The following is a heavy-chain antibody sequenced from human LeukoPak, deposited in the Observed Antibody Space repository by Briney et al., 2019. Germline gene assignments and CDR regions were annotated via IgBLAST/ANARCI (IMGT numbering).Heavy chain of an antibody. Sequence: PGGSLRLSCAASGFTFSNFAIRWVRQVPGKGLEWVSSIDGSGDKTHDPDSVRGRFTVSRDNSKNTLYLQMNSLRVEDTATYFCAKVQFNWGPIDYWGQGTPVIVSS. V-gene: IGHV3-23*01. CDR3: AKVQFNWGPIDY. J-gene: IGHJ4*02. D-gene: IGHD7-27*01. CDR1: GFTFSNFA. CDR2: IDGSGDKT.